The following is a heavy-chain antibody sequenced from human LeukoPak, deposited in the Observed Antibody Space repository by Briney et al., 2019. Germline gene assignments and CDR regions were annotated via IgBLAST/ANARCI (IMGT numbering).Heavy chain of an antibody. D-gene: IGHD4-17*01. V-gene: IGHV3-21*01. CDR3: ARGVFGDYYFDY. CDR1: GFTFSSYA. J-gene: IGHJ4*02. Sequence: GGSLRLSCAASGFTFSSYAMSWVRQAPGKGLEWVSSISSSSSYIYYADSVKGRFTISRDNAKNSLYLQMNSLRAEDTAVYYCARGVFGDYYFDYWGQGTLVTVSS. CDR2: ISSSSSYI.